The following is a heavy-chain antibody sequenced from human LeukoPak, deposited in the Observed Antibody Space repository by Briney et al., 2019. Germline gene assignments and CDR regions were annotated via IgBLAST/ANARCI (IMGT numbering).Heavy chain of an antibody. Sequence: GGSLRLSCAASGFTFSSYAMHWVRQAPGKGLEWVAVISYDGSNKYYADSVKGRFTISRDNSKNTLYLQMNSLRAEDTAVYYCAKDRPYYDILTGYYKLGYFDYWGQGTLVTVSS. V-gene: IGHV3-30-3*01. CDR2: ISYDGSNK. J-gene: IGHJ4*02. D-gene: IGHD3-9*01. CDR3: AKDRPYYDILTGYYKLGYFDY. CDR1: GFTFSSYA.